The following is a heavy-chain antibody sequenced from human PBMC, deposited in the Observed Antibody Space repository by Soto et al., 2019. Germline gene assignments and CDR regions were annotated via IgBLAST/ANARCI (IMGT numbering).Heavy chain of an antibody. J-gene: IGHJ3*02. Sequence: SVKVSCKTSGFTFTDSTMQWVRQTRGQRLEWMGWIVVGSGNTNYAQRLQGRVTITRDTSISTAYMELSRLRSDDTAVYYCARDIVGGRLDAFDIWGQGTMVTVSS. V-gene: IGHV1-58*02. CDR3: ARDIVGGRLDAFDI. CDR2: IVVGSGNT. CDR1: GFTFTDST. D-gene: IGHD1-26*01.